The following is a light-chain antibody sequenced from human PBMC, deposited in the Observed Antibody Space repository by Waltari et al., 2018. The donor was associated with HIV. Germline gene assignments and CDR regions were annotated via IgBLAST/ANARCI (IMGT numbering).Light chain of an antibody. Sequence: QSAPTQPASVSGSPGQSITISCTGTSSDVGGYNYVSWYQQHPGKAPKLMIYDVSNRPSGVSNRFSGSKSGNTASLTISGLQAEDEADYYCSSYTSSSTFYVVFGGGTKLTVL. V-gene: IGLV2-14*01. CDR2: DVS. CDR3: SSYTSSSTFYVV. CDR1: SSDVGGYNY. J-gene: IGLJ2*01.